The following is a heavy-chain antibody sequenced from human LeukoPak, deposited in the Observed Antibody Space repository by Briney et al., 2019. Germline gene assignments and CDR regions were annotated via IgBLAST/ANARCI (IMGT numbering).Heavy chain of an antibody. Sequence: GGSLRLSCAASGFTLNSYAMSWVRQAPGKGLEWVSAISDSGGSTYYADSVKGRFTISKDNSKNTLYLQMNSLRAEDTAIYYCAKAFPSGDYAGYWGQGTLVTVSS. CDR2: ISDSGGST. CDR3: AKAFPSGDYAGY. V-gene: IGHV3-23*01. CDR1: GFTLNSYA. J-gene: IGHJ4*02. D-gene: IGHD4-17*01.